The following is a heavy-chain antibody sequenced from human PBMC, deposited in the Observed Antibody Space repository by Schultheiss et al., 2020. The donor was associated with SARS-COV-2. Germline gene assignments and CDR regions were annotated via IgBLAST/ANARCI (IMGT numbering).Heavy chain of an antibody. CDR3: ARDSSSSSVYFDY. D-gene: IGHD6-13*01. V-gene: IGHV4-34*01. J-gene: IGHJ4*02. CDR2: INHSGST. CDR1: GGSFSGYY. Sequence: SETLSLTCAVYGGSFSGYYWSWIRQPPGKGLEWIGEINHSGSTNYNPSLKSRVTISVDTSKNQFSLKLSSVTAADTAVYYCARDSSSSSVYFDYWGQGTLVTVSS.